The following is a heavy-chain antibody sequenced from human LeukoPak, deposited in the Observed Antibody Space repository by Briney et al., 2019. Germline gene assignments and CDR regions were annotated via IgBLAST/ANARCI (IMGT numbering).Heavy chain of an antibody. V-gene: IGHV4-39*01. CDR1: GGSISSSNYY. Sequence: SETLSLTCTVSGGSISSSNYYWGWIRQPPGKGLEWIGSIYYSGSTYYNPSLKSRVTISVDTSKNQFSLKLGSVTASDTAVYYCASPWKQPTYYFDYWGQGTLVSVSS. J-gene: IGHJ4*02. CDR2: IYYSGST. D-gene: IGHD1-1*01. CDR3: ASPWKQPTYYFDY.